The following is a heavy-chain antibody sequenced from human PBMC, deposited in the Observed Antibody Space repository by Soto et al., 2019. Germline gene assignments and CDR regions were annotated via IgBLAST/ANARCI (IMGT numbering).Heavy chain of an antibody. CDR3: ARDVNIATAGYYYGMDV. J-gene: IGHJ6*02. CDR1: GGSVSTGSNY. V-gene: IGHV4-61*01. D-gene: IGHD6-13*01. Sequence: SETLSLTCTVSGGSVSTGSNYWSWIRQPPGRGLEWIGYIYDSGSTNHNPSLKSRVTISLDTSTDQFSLRLSSVTAADTAVYYCARDVNIATAGYYYGMDVWGQGTTVTVSS. CDR2: IYDSGST.